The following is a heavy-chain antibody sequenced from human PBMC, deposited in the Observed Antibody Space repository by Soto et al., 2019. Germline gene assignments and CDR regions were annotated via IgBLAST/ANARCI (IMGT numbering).Heavy chain of an antibody. V-gene: IGHV5-51*01. Sequence: GESLKISCKGSGYSFSKNWIGWVRQMPGKGLEWMGIVYPDDSDSRYSPSFQGQVTISADKSISTAYLQWNSLKASDSAMYYCARPAGDILTGYHRFDYWGQGTLVTVSS. CDR1: GYSFSKNW. J-gene: IGHJ4*02. CDR3: ARPAGDILTGYHRFDY. D-gene: IGHD3-9*01. CDR2: VYPDDSDS.